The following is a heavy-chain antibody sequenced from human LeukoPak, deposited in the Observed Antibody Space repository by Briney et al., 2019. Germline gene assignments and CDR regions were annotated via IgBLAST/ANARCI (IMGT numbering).Heavy chain of an antibody. CDR2: ITNRGSTI. V-gene: IGHV3-11*01. CDR3: ARDRGVVIAAMGYYFDY. CDR1: GFTFSDYY. D-gene: IGHD2-15*01. Sequence: GGSLRLSCAASGFTFSDYYMSWIRQAPGKGLEWISYITNRGSTIYYADSVKGRFTISRDNARNSLYLQMNNLRVEDTAVYYCARDRGVVIAAMGYYFDYWSQGTLVTVSS. J-gene: IGHJ4*02.